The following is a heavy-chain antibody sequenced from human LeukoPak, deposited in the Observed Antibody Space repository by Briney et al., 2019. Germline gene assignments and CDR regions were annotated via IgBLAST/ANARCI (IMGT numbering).Heavy chain of an antibody. CDR3: ARAEAPDDSSGYYYYYYMDV. Sequence: SETLSLTCTVSGGSISSGDYHWSWIRQPPGKGLEWIGYIYYSGSTYYNPSLKSRVTISVDTSKNQFSLKLSSVTAADTAVYYCARAEAPDDSSGYYYYYYMDVWGKGTTVTVSS. V-gene: IGHV4-30-4*08. CDR1: GGSISSGDYH. J-gene: IGHJ6*03. CDR2: IYYSGST. D-gene: IGHD3-22*01.